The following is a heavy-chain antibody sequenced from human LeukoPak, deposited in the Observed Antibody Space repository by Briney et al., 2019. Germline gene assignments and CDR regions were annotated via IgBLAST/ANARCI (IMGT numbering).Heavy chain of an antibody. J-gene: IGHJ5*02. CDR2: TYYSGST. CDR1: GGSISSYY. Sequence: SETLSLTCTVSGGSISSYYWSWIRQPPGKGLEWIGYTYYSGSTNYNPSLKSQVTISVDTSKNQFSLKLSSVTAADTAVYYCASSSSWYWFDPWGQGTLVTVSS. V-gene: IGHV4-59*01. D-gene: IGHD6-13*01. CDR3: ASSSSWYWFDP.